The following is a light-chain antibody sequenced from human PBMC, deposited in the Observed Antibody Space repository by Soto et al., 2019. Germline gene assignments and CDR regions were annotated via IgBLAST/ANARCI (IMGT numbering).Light chain of an antibody. Sequence: DVVLTQSPLSLPVTLGQPASISCRSSQSLVYSDGNTYLNWFQQRPDQSPRRLIYNVSKRDSGVPDRFSGSGAGTDFTLKISRVEAEDVGVYYCMQGTHWPPLTFGQGTRLEIK. CDR1: QSLVYSDGNTY. CDR2: NVS. V-gene: IGKV2-30*01. J-gene: IGKJ5*01. CDR3: MQGTHWPPLT.